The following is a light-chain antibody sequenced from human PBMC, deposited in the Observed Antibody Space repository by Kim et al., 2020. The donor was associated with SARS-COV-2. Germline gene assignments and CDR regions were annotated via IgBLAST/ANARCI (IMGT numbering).Light chain of an antibody. V-gene: IGKV3-15*01. J-gene: IGKJ1*01. Sequence: IVMTQSPATLSVSPGDRVTLSCRASQSVGRSIAWYQQKPGQPPRLLIYDASTRVTGVVARFSGSGSGTEFTLTISSLQCEDFAVYYCQHYYKWPPWTFGRGTKVDIK. CDR1: QSVGRS. CDR2: DAS. CDR3: QHYYKWPPWT.